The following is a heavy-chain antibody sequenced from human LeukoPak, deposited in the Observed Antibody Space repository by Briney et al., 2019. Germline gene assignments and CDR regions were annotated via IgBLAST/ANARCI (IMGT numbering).Heavy chain of an antibody. CDR2: MNPNSGNT. V-gene: IGHV1-8*01. CDR1: GYTFTSYD. Sequence: GASVKVSCKASGYTFTSYDINWVRQATGQGLEWMGWMNPNSGNTGSAQKFQGRVTMTRDTSISTAYMELSSLRSEDTAMYFCVTEGYCTSDNCYVHWGQGTLVTVSS. J-gene: IGHJ5*02. D-gene: IGHD2-8*02. CDR3: VTEGYCTSDNCYVH.